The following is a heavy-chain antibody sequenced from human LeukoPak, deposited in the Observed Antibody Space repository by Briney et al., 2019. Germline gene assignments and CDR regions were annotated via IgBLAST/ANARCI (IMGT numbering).Heavy chain of an antibody. J-gene: IGHJ6*04. D-gene: IGHD3-9*01. Sequence: SGASLILCCAASGFTISSYAMHWVRLAPGKGLGLVAVLSYDGSNKYYADSVKGRFTISRDNSKNTLYLQMNRLRAEDTAVYYCARDLRYFDWYYYYYYGMDVWGKGTTVTVSS. CDR3: ARDLRYFDWYYYYYYGMDV. CDR2: LSYDGSNK. V-gene: IGHV3-30-3*01. CDR1: GFTISSYA.